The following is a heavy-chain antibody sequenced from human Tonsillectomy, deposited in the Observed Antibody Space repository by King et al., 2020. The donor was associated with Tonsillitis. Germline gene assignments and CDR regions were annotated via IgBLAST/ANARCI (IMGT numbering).Heavy chain of an antibody. CDR1: GFTFSSYA. CDR2: TSYDGYNK. J-gene: IGHJ4*02. D-gene: IGHD2-15*01. V-gene: IGHV3-30*04. Sequence: VQLVESGGGVVQPGRSLRLSCAASGFTFSSYAMHWVRQAPGKELEWVAVTSYDGYNKYYADSVKGRFTISRDNSKNTLYLQMNSLRAEDTAVYYCARDRGEFGVVAATQDYWGQGTLVTVSS. CDR3: ARDRGEFGVVAATQDY.